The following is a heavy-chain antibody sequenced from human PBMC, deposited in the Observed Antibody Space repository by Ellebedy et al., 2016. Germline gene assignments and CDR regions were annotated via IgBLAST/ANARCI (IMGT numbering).Heavy chain of an antibody. Sequence: ASVKVSCKASGYSFTIYGISWVRQAPGQGLEWMGWISTYNDVINYAQNLQGRVTLTTDTSTSTAYMELRSLRSDDTAVYYCAREMGGVMAARRGIDVWGRGTTVTVSS. J-gene: IGHJ6*02. CDR3: AREMGGVMAARRGIDV. V-gene: IGHV1-18*04. D-gene: IGHD6-6*01. CDR2: ISTYNDVI. CDR1: GYSFTIYG.